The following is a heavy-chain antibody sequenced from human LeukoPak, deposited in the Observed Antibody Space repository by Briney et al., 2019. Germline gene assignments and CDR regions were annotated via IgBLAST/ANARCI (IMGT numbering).Heavy chain of an antibody. V-gene: IGHV2-5*02. J-gene: IGHJ4*02. CDR2: IYWDDDK. CDR1: GFSLSTTGVG. D-gene: IGHD3-22*01. Sequence: SGPTLVKPTQTLTLTCTFSGFSLSTTGVGVGWIRQPPGKALEWLALIYWDDDKRYSPFLKNRLTITKDTSKNQVVLRMTNMDPVDTATYYCALQYYYGSSAYYPDWGQGALVTVSS. CDR3: ALQYYYGSSAYYPD.